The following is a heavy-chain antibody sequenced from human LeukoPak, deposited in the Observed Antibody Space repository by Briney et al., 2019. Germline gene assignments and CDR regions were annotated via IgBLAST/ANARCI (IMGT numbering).Heavy chain of an antibody. J-gene: IGHJ2*01. CDR1: GYSISSGYY. CDR2: INHSGST. CDR3: ARLPRRRIAAAGTLPRYFDL. D-gene: IGHD6-13*01. V-gene: IGHV4-38-2*02. Sequence: SETLSLTCTVSGYSISSGYYWGWIRQPPGKGLEWIGEINHSGSTNYNPSLKSRVTISVDTSKNQFSLKLSSVTAADTAVYYCARLPRRRIAAAGTLPRYFDLWGRGTLVTVSS.